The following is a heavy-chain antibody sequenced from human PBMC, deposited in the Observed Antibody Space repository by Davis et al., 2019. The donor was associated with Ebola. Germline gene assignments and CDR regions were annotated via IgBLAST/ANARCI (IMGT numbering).Heavy chain of an antibody. D-gene: IGHD1-1*01. CDR2: INHSGST. Sequence: SETLSLTCAVYGGSFSGYYWSWIRQPPGKGLEWIGEINHSGSTNYNPSLKSRVTISVDTSKNQFSLKLSSVTPEDTAVYYCARDDLERQGDYYYYYGMNVWGQGTTVTVSS. V-gene: IGHV4-34*01. CDR3: ARDDLERQGDYYYYYGMNV. CDR1: GGSFSGYY. J-gene: IGHJ6*02.